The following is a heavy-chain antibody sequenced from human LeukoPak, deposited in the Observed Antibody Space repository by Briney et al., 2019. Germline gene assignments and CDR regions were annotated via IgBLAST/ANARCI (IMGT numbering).Heavy chain of an antibody. V-gene: IGHV3-7*01. CDR3: ARGWAAIPD. D-gene: IGHD2-21*02. J-gene: IGHJ4*02. CDR1: GFNFSIHW. Sequence: GGCLRLSCAASGFNFSIHWMTWVRQAPGKGLEWVANIQDDGSEKNYVASVKGRFIISRDNAKNSLFLQMSSLRDEDTALYYCARGWAAIPDWGQGTLVTVSS. CDR2: IQDDGSEK.